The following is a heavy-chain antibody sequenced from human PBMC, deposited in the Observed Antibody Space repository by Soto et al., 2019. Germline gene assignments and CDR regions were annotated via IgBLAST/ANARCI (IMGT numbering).Heavy chain of an antibody. D-gene: IGHD3-22*01. CDR1: AGYISRSNYY. V-gene: IGHV4-39*01. J-gene: IGHJ5*02. CDR3: ARQYYDSSGYYYGA. Sequence: QLPLQASGPGLVKPSETLSLTCTVSAGYISRSNYYWGWIRQPPGTGLEWIGSMYSSGNTYYNPSLTSRVTISVDTSKNQCSLKLTSVPAADTAVYYCARQYYDSSGYYYGAWGQGTLVTVSS. CDR2: MYSSGNT.